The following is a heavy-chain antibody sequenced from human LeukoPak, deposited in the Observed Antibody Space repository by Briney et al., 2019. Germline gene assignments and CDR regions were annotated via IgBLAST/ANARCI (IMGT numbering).Heavy chain of an antibody. CDR1: GGSISSYY. V-gene: IGHV4-59*08. J-gene: IGHJ6*03. CDR2: IYYSGST. D-gene: IGHD3-22*01. Sequence: PSETLSLTCTVSGGSISSYYWSWLRQPPGKGLEWIGYIYYSGSTNYNPSLKSRVTISVDTSKNQFSLKLSSVTAADTAVYYCARRGGYYSRYYYYYMDVWGKGTTVTVSS. CDR3: ARRGGYYSRYYYYYMDV.